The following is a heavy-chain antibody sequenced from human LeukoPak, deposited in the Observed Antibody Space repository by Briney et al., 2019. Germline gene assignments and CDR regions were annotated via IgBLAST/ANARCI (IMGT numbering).Heavy chain of an antibody. V-gene: IGHV1-8*01. CDR3: ARGDSRTKYQLHNWFDP. CDR1: GYTFTSYD. J-gene: IGHJ5*02. CDR2: MNPNSGNT. Sequence: GASVKVSCKASGYTFTSYDINWVRQATGQGLEWMGWMNPNSGNTGYAQKFQGRVTMTRNTSISTAYMELSSLRSEDTAVYYCARGDSRTKYQLHNWFDPWGQGTLVTVSS. D-gene: IGHD2-2*01.